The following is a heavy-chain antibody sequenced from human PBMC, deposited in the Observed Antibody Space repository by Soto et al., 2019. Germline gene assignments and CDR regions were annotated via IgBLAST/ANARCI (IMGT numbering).Heavy chain of an antibody. J-gene: IGHJ4*02. V-gene: IGHV3-33*01. Sequence: GGSLRLSCAASGFTLRSFGVHWVRQTPGKGLEWVAVIWNDGNNRRYADSVRGRFTVSSDSSKNTVFLQMDSLRVDDTAMYYCARDRELGRTSPYFDFWGQGNLVTVSS. CDR2: IWNDGNNR. CDR3: ARDRELGRTSPYFDF. D-gene: IGHD3-10*01. CDR1: GFTLRSFG.